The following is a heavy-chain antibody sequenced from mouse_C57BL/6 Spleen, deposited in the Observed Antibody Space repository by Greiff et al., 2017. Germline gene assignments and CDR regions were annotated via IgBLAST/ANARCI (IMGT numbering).Heavy chain of an antibody. V-gene: IGHV5-17*01. J-gene: IGHJ4*01. CDR1: GFTFSDYG. CDR3: ARPYYSNYGYAMDY. CDR2: ISSGSSTI. Sequence: DVKLVESGGGLVKPGGSLKLSCAASGFTFSDYGMHWVRQAPEKGLEWVAYISSGSSTIYYADTVKGRFTISRDNAKNTLFLPMTSLRSEDTAMYYWARPYYSNYGYAMDYWGQGTSVTVSS. D-gene: IGHD2-5*01.